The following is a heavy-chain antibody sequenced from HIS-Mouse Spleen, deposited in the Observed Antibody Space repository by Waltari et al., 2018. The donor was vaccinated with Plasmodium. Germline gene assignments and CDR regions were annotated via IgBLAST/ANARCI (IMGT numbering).Heavy chain of an antibody. Sequence: QVQLQESGPGLVKPSETLSLTCTVSGGSISSYYWSWIRQPPGKGLEWIGYIYYSGGTNHSPSLKSRVTISVDTSKNQFSLKLSSVTAADTAVYYCARLRYSYGYFDYWGQGTLVTVSS. J-gene: IGHJ4*02. CDR1: GGSISSYY. CDR2: IYYSGGT. CDR3: ARLRYSYGYFDY. D-gene: IGHD5-18*01. V-gene: IGHV4-59*08.